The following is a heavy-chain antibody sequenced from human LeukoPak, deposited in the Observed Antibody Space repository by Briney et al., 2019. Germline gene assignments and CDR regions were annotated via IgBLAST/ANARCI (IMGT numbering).Heavy chain of an antibody. CDR2: INSDGGGA. V-gene: IGHV3-74*01. Sequence: AGTLTLSCAASGITFGNNWMHWVRHGPGQGLVWISRINSDGGGAIYADSVKGRFTVSRDNAKNTLYLQMNSLRAEDTAVYYCARDVPHNWFDTWGQGTLVTVSS. J-gene: IGHJ5*02. CDR1: GITFGNNW. CDR3: ARDVPHNWFDT.